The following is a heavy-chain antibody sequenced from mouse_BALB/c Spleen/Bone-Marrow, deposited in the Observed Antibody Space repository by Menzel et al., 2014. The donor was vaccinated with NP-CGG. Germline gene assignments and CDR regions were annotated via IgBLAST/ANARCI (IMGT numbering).Heavy chain of an antibody. CDR3: ARYSYGFYFGY. J-gene: IGHJ2*01. D-gene: IGHD1-1*01. CDR1: GFNIKDTY. V-gene: IGHV14-3*02. Sequence: EVKLQESGAELVKPGASVKLSCTASGFNIKDTYMHWVKQRPEQGLEWIGRIDPANGNTKYDPKFQGKATITADTSSNTAYLQLSSLTSEDTAVYYCARYSYGFYFGYWGQGTTLTVSS. CDR2: IDPANGNT.